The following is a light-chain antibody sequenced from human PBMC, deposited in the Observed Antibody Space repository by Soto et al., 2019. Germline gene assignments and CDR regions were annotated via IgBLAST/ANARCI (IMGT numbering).Light chain of an antibody. CDR3: QQYGSSRT. CDR2: NAS. CDR1: QSVSSSY. J-gene: IGKJ1*01. Sequence: EIVLTQSPGTLSLSPGERATLSCRASQSVSSSYLAWYQQRPGQAPRLLIYNASRRATGIPDRFSGSGFGTDFTLNISRLEPEDFAVYYCQQYGSSRTFGQGTRVEIK. V-gene: IGKV3-20*01.